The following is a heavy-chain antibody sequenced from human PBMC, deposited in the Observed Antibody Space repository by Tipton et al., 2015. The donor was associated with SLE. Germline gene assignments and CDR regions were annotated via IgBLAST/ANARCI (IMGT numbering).Heavy chain of an antibody. Sequence: TLSLTCTLSGGSFNDYYWTWLRQTPGTGLEWIGYVYHSGSTNYNPSLKSRVTISIDTSKHQFSLKLTSVTAADTAVYYCARGFKELAYYYYYMDVWGKGTTVTVSS. CDR2: VYHSGST. CDR3: ARGFKELAYYYYYMDV. V-gene: IGHV4-59*13. CDR1: GGSFNDYY. J-gene: IGHJ6*03. D-gene: IGHD1-26*01.